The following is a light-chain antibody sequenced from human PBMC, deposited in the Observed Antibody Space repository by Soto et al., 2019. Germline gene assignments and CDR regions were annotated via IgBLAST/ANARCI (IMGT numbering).Light chain of an antibody. CDR1: SSDIGGYNY. CDR3: CSYAGNYYV. V-gene: IGLV2-11*01. Sequence: QSALTQPRSVSGSPGQSVTISCTGTSSDIGGYNYVSWYQQHPDKAPKLMIYDVSKRPSGVSDRFSGSKSGNTASLTISGLQAEDEADYYCCSYAGNYYVFGTGSKVTVL. J-gene: IGLJ1*01. CDR2: DVS.